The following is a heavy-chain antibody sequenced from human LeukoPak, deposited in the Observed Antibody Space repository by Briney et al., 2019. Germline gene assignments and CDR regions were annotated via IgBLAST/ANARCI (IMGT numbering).Heavy chain of an antibody. J-gene: IGHJ1*01. CDR1: GFTLSSYW. CDR2: IKSDGRT. D-gene: IGHD3-22*01. V-gene: IGHV3-74*01. CDR3: ARAPSEIGGYYPEYFRH. Sequence: PGGFLRLSYAASGFTLSSYWMHWVRQAPGKGLVWVSRIKSDGRTNYADSVKGRFTISRDNAKNTVSLQMNSLRAEDTGVYYCARAPSEIGGYYPEYFRHWGQGTLVIVSS.